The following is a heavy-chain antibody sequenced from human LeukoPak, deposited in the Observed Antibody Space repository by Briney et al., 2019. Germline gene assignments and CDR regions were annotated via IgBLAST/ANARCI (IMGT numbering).Heavy chain of an antibody. CDR1: GFTFSSYA. Sequence: GGSLRLSCAASGFTFSSYAMHWVRQAPAKGLQWVAVISYDGSSKYYTDSVKGRFTISRDNSKNTLYLQMNTLRADDTAVYFCARDLMATIYYYYGMDVWSRGTTVTVSS. V-gene: IGHV3-30-3*01. J-gene: IGHJ6*02. CDR2: ISYDGSSK. D-gene: IGHD5-24*01. CDR3: ARDLMATIYYYYGMDV.